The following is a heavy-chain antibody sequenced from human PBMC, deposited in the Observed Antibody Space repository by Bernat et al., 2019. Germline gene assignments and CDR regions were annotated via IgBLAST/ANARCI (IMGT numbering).Heavy chain of an antibody. CDR1: GFPFSSYG. CDR3: ARVSIGAQDY. J-gene: IGHJ4*02. D-gene: IGHD3-22*01. V-gene: IGHV3-33*01. CDR2: IWYDGSNK. Sequence: QVQLVESGGGVVQPVRSLRLSCAASGFPFSSYGMHWVRQAPGKGLEWVAVIWYDGSNKYYADSVKGRFTISRDNSNNKLYLQMNSLRAEDTAVYYCARVSIGAQDYWGQGTLVTVSS.